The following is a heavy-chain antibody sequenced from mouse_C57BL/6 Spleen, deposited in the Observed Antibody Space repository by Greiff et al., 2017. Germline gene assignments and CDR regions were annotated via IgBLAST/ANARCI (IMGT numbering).Heavy chain of an antibody. CDR2: ISDGGSYT. D-gene: IGHD2-1*01. V-gene: IGHV5-4*01. Sequence: EVKLVESGGGLVKPGGSLKLSCAASGFTFSSYAMSWVRQTPEKRLEWVATISDGGSYTYYPDNVKGRFTIARDNAKNNLYLQMSHLKSEDTAMYYCARDDNLIYYGGFAYWGQGTLVTVSA. CDR3: ARDDNLIYYGGFAY. CDR1: GFTFSSYA. J-gene: IGHJ3*01.